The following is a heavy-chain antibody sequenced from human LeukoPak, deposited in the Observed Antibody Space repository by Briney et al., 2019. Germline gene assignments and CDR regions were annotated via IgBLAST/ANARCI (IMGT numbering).Heavy chain of an antibody. Sequence: PGGSLRLSCAASGFTFSNYALIWVRQAPGKGLEWVSAISTSGGDTYYADSVKGRFTISRDNSKNTVYLQMNSLRAEDTAVYYCAKKSPYLGWYFDLWGRGTLVTVSS. CDR2: ISTSGGDT. CDR3: AKKSPYLGWYFDL. CDR1: GFTFSNYA. J-gene: IGHJ2*01. V-gene: IGHV3-23*01.